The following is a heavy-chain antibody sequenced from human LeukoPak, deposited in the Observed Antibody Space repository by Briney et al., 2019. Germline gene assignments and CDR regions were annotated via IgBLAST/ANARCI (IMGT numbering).Heavy chain of an antibody. CDR3: ARQDTAYAFDI. CDR2: IYYSGST. V-gene: IGHV4-59*08. D-gene: IGHD5-18*01. CDR1: GGSSSSYY. J-gene: IGHJ3*02. Sequence: SETLSLTCTVSGGSSSSYYWSWIRQPPGKGLEWIGYIYYSGSTNYNPSLKSRVTISVDTSKNQFSLKLSSVTAADTAVYYCARQDTAYAFDIWGQGTMVTVSS.